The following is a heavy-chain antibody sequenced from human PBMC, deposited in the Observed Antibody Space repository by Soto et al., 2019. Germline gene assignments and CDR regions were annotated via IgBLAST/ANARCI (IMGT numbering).Heavy chain of an antibody. CDR3: AWWPPENSDWFDP. D-gene: IGHD2-8*02. CDR1: GYTFTSYG. CDR2: ISAYNGNT. J-gene: IGHJ5*02. Sequence: ASVKVSCKASGYTFTSYGISWVRQAPGQGLEWMGWISAYNGNTNYAQKLQGRVTMTTDTSTSTAYMELRSLRSDDTVVYYSAWWPPENSDWFDPWGQGTLVTVSS. V-gene: IGHV1-18*01.